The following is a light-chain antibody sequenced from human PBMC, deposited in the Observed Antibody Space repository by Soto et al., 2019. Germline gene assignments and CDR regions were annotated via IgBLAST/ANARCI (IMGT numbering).Light chain of an antibody. J-gene: IGKJ1*01. CDR1: HTASNY. Sequence: DTQMAQSPSSLSASVGDRISITCRASHTASNYVNWYQQKPGKAPTLLSSATSTLQSGVPSRFSGSGSGTDFTLSITSLQPEDCAIYDCQQPYTTPRTSGHGTKVAVK. CDR2: ATS. CDR3: QQPYTTPRT. V-gene: IGKV1-39*01.